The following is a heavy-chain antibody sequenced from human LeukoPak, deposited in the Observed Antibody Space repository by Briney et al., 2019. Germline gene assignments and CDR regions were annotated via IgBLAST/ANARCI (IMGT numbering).Heavy chain of an antibody. D-gene: IGHD5-12*01. CDR1: GFTFSSYW. CDR2: INQAGSEK. V-gene: IGHV3-7*01. CDR3: ARVEASGYDYGAFDY. J-gene: IGHJ4*02. Sequence: GGSLRLSCAASGFTFSSYWMSWVRQAPGKGLEWVANINQAGSEKYYVDSVKGRFTISRDNAKISLYLQMNSLRAEDTAVYYCARVEASGYDYGAFDYWGQGTLVTVSS.